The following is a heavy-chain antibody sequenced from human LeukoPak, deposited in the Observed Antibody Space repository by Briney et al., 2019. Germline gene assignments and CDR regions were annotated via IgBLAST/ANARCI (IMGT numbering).Heavy chain of an antibody. CDR2: IYHSGST. D-gene: IGHD3-10*01. CDR3: ARNREYYFDY. J-gene: IGHJ4*02. V-gene: IGHV4-30-2*01. Sequence: PSQTLSLTCTVSGGSISSGGYYWSWIRQPPGKGLEWIGYIYHSGSTNYNPSLKSRVTISVDKSKNQFSLNLSSVTAADTAVYYCARNREYYFDYWGQGALVTVSS. CDR1: GGSISSGGYY.